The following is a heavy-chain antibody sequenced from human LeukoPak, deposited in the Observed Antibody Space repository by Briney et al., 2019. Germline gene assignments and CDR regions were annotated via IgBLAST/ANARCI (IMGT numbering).Heavy chain of an antibody. D-gene: IGHD3-22*01. CDR1: GFTFDDYA. CDR3: ARDSFDSSGYYLSNAFDI. J-gene: IGHJ3*02. V-gene: IGHV3-9*01. CDR2: ISWNSGSI. Sequence: PGGSLRLSCAASGFTFDDYAMHWVRQAPGKGLEWVSGISWNSGSIGYADSVKGRFTISRDNAKNSLYLQLNSLRAEDTAMYYCARDSFDSSGYYLSNAFDIWGQGTMVTVSS.